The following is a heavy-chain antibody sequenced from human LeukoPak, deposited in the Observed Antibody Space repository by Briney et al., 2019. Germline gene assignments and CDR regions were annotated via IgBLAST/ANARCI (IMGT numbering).Heavy chain of an antibody. CDR1: GFTFSDYY. CDR3: ARAPSVVVAATHWFDP. V-gene: IGHV3-11*01. Sequence: GGSLRLSCAASGFTFSDYYMSWIRQAPGKGVEWVSYISISGSTIYYADSVKGRLTISRDNAKNSLYLQMNSLRDEDTAVYYCARAPSVVVAATHWFDPWGQGTLVTVSS. D-gene: IGHD2-15*01. CDR2: ISISGSTI. J-gene: IGHJ5*02.